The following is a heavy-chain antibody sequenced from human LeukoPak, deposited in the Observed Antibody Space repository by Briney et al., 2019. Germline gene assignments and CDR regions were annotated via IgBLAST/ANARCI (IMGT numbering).Heavy chain of an antibody. CDR2: ISSSSSTI. Sequence: GGSLRLSCAASGFTFSSYSMNWVRQAPGKGLEWVSYISSSSSTIYYADSVKGRFTISRDNSKNTVSVQLNNLRTEDTAVYYCAKGSGADIVATIDYWGQGSLVTVSS. CDR3: AKGSGADIVATIDY. V-gene: IGHV3-48*01. D-gene: IGHD5-12*01. CDR1: GFTFSSYS. J-gene: IGHJ4*02.